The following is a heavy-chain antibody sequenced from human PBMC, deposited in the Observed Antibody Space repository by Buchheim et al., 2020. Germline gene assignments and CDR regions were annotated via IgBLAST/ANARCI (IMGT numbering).Heavy chain of an antibody. CDR3: ARDCSGGSCYWVFDY. V-gene: IGHV4-34*01. CDR1: GGSFSGYY. CDR2: INHSGST. Sequence: QVQLQQWGAGLLKPSETLSLTCAVYGGSFSGYYWSWFRQPPGKGLEWIGEINHSGSTNYNPSLKSRVTISVDTSKNQFSLKLSSVTAADTAVYYCARDCSGGSCYWVFDYWGQGTL. J-gene: IGHJ4*02. D-gene: IGHD2-15*01.